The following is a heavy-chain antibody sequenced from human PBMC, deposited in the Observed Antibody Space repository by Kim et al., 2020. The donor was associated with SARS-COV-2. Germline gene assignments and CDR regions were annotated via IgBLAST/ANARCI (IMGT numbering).Heavy chain of an antibody. J-gene: IGHJ4*02. Sequence: GGSLRLSCAASGFTFSSYAMSWVRQAPGKGLEWVSAISGSGGSTYYADSVKGRFTISRDNSKNTLYLQMNSLRAEDTAVYYYAKTRDPLLQSYFDYWGQGTLVTVSS. D-gene: IGHD3-22*01. V-gene: IGHV3-23*01. CDR2: ISGSGGST. CDR1: GFTFSSYA. CDR3: AKTRDPLLQSYFDY.